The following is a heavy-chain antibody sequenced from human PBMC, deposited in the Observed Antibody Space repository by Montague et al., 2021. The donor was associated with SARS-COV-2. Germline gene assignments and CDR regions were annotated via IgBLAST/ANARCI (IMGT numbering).Heavy chain of an antibody. CDR1: GSSISTINYY. CDR2: FYTSGTT. CDR3: AGGARVPTGGSCFDS. J-gene: IGHJ4*02. Sequence: SETLSLTCTVSGSSISTINYYWGWIRQPPGKGLEWIGSFYTSGTTYYNPSLNGRVTISVDTSKNQFSLRVTSVTAADTALYFCAGGARVPTGGSCFDSWAREPWSPSRQ. V-gene: IGHV4-39*07. D-gene: IGHD3-10*01.